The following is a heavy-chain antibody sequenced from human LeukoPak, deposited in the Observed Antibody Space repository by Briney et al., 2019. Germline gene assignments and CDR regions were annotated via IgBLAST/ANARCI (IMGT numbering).Heavy chain of an antibody. CDR2: INHSGRT. V-gene: IGHV4-34*01. D-gene: IGHD3-10*01. CDR1: GGSFSGYY. J-gene: IGHJ5*02. Sequence: SETLSLTCAVYGGSFSGYYWSWIRQPPGKGLEWIGEINHSGRTNYNPSLKSRVTISVDTSKNQFSLKLSSVTAADTAVYYCARDYGSGSYYINWFDPWGQGTLVTVSS. CDR3: ARDYGSGSYYINWFDP.